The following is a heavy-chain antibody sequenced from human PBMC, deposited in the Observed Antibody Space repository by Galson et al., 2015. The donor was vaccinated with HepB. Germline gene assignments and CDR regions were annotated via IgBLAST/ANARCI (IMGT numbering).Heavy chain of an antibody. V-gene: IGHV1-69*10. CDR3: ARDRRAAYCGGDCYGGNFDY. CDR1: GGTFSSYA. Sequence: SVKVSCKASGGTFSSYAISWVRQAPGQGLEWMGGIIPILGIANYAQKFQGRVTITADKSTSTAYMELSSLRSEDTAVYYCARDRRAAYCGGDCYGGNFDYWGQGTLVTVSS. J-gene: IGHJ4*02. CDR2: IIPILGIA. D-gene: IGHD2-21*01.